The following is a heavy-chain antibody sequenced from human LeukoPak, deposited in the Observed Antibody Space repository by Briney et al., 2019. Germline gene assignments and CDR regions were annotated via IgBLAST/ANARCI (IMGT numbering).Heavy chain of an antibody. J-gene: IGHJ3*02. V-gene: IGHV1-69*05. CDR1: GGTFSSYA. CDR3: ARTVVGATTDAAFDI. D-gene: IGHD1-26*01. CDR2: IIPIFGTA. Sequence: ASVKVSCKASGGTFSSYAISWVRQAPGQGLEWMGRIIPIFGTANYAQKFQGRVTITTDESTSTAYMELSSLRSEDTAVYYCARTVVGATTDAAFDIWGQGTMVTVSS.